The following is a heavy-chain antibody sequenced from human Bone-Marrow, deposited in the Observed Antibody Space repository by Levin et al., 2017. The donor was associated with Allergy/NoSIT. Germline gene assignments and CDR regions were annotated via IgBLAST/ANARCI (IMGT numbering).Heavy chain of an antibody. J-gene: IGHJ4*02. CDR2: FSGSNDMR. V-gene: IGHV3-23*01. CDR1: GFTFSNHA. D-gene: IGHD1-7*01. Sequence: GGSLRLSCAASGFTFSNHAMTWVRQAPGKGLEWVSAFSGSNDMRYYAASVKGRFTISRDNSKNTLFLQMNSLRVDDTALYYCVKGRRWELPLDYWGQGTLVTVSS. CDR3: VKGRRWELPLDY.